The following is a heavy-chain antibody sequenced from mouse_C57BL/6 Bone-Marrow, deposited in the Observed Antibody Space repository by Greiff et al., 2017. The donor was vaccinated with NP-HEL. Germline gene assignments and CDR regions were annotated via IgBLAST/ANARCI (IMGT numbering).Heavy chain of an antibody. CDR3: ARQGYLYWYFDV. V-gene: IGHV5-12*01. CDR2: ISNGGGST. CDR1: GFTFSDYY. Sequence: EVKLVESGGGLVQPGGSLKLSCAASGFTFSDYYMYWVRQTPEKRLEWVAYISNGGGSTYYPDTVKGRFTISRDNAKNTLYLQMSRLKSEDTAMYYCARQGYLYWYFDVWGTGTTVTVSS. J-gene: IGHJ1*03. D-gene: IGHD2-2*01.